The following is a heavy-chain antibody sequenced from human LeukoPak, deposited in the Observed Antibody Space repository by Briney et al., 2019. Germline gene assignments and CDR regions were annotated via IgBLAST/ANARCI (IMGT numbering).Heavy chain of an antibody. V-gene: IGHV3-30-3*01. CDR2: ISYDGSNK. CDR3: ARDGPYYYDSSGYSYYFDY. J-gene: IGHJ4*02. Sequence: GGSLRLSCAASGFTFSSYAMHWVRQAPGKGLEWVAVISYDGSNKYYADSVKGRFTISRDNSKNTLYLQMNSLRAEDTAVYYCARDGPYYYDSSGYSYYFDYWGQGTLVTVSS. CDR1: GFTFSSYA. D-gene: IGHD3-22*01.